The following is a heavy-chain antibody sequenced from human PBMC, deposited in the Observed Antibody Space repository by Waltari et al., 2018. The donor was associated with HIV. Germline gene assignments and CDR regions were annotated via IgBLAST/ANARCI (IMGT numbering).Heavy chain of an antibody. Sequence: QVQLVESGGGVVKPGGSMRLSCDASGFTLGSYAMHGVRQAPGKGLEWVAVISYDGSNKYYADSVKGRFTISRDNSKNTLYLQMNSLRAEDTAVYYCASSTYGGWFDPWGQGTLVTVSS. J-gene: IGHJ5*02. CDR1: GFTLGSYA. D-gene: IGHD2-2*01. CDR2: ISYDGSNK. CDR3: ASSTYGGWFDP. V-gene: IGHV3-30*04.